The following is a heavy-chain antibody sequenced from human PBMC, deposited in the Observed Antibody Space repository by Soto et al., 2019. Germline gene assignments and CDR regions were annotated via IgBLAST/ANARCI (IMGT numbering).Heavy chain of an antibody. D-gene: IGHD6-13*01. CDR2: ISGSGGST. CDR1: GFTFNSYA. J-gene: IGHJ4*02. CDR3: AKALSIAAAGTVDY. Sequence: EVQLLESGGGLVQPGGSMRLSCAASGFTFNSYAMSWVRQAPGKGLEWVSAISGSGGSTYYADSVKGRFTISRDNSKNTLYLQMNSLRAEDTAVYYCAKALSIAAAGTVDYWGQGTLVTVSS. V-gene: IGHV3-23*01.